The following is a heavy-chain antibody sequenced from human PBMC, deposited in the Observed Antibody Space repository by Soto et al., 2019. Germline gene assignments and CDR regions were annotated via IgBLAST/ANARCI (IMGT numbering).Heavy chain of an antibody. V-gene: IGHV4-39*02. CDR2: IFYTGTT. CDR3: ARLVVVAPVANA. Sequence: PSETLSLTCSVSGGSISYNSYYWGWIRHPPGKGLEWVGGIFYTGTTYYSPSLKDRVTISVDTSKNSFSLNLTSVTAADTAVYFCARLVVVAPVANAWGQGTMITVYS. D-gene: IGHD2-2*01. CDR1: GGSISYNSYY. J-gene: IGHJ5*02.